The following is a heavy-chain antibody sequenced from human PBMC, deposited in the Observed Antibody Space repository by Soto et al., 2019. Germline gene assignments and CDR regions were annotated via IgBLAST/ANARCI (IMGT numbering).Heavy chain of an antibody. V-gene: IGHV1-69*06. CDR3: VYSSSLPY. D-gene: IGHD6-6*01. CDR1: GGTFSSYA. Sequence: SVKVSWKASGGTFSSYAISWVRQAPGQGLEWMGGIIPIFGTANYAQKFQGRVTITADKSTSTAYMELSSLRSEDTAVYYCVYSSSLPYWGQGTLVTVSS. J-gene: IGHJ4*02. CDR2: IIPIFGTA.